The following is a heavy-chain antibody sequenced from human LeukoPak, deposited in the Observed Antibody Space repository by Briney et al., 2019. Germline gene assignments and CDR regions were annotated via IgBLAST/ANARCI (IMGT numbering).Heavy chain of an antibody. Sequence: GGSLRLSCAASGFTFSSYEMNWVRQAPGKGLEWVSTIYYDGNTYYADSVQGRFTISRDNSKNTLYFQMNSLRAEDTAVYYCATGTDAYKSGCWGLGTLVTVSS. CDR1: GFTFSSYE. CDR3: ATGTDAYKSGC. D-gene: IGHD5-24*01. J-gene: IGHJ1*01. V-gene: IGHV3-66*01. CDR2: IYYDGNT.